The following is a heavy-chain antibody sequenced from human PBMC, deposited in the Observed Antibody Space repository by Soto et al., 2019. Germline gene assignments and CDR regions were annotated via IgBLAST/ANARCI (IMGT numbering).Heavy chain of an antibody. CDR1: GFIFSDYA. D-gene: IGHD6-13*01. CDR3: AKDRHSTSWYGLEADF. Sequence: QVQLVESGGGVVQPGRSLRLSCAASGFIFSDYAMHWVRQAPGKGLEWVAVISYGGDNKYYADSVRGRFAISRDNLKNTLDLQMNSLNPEDTAIYHCAKDRHSTSWYGLEADFWGQGTLVTVSS. V-gene: IGHV3-30*09. CDR2: ISYGGDNK. J-gene: IGHJ4*02.